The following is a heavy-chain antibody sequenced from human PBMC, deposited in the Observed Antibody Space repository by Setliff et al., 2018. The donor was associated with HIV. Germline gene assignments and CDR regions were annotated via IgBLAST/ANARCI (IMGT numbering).Heavy chain of an antibody. Sequence: SETLSLPCTVSGGSISSSSYYWGWVRQPPGKGLEWIGSIYYSGSTYYTPSLKSRVTISVDTSKNQFSLKLSSVTAADTAVYYCARHFGWLPREIDYWGQGTLVTVSS. V-gene: IGHV4-39*01. J-gene: IGHJ4*02. CDR1: GGSISSSSYY. D-gene: IGHD5-12*01. CDR2: IYYSGST. CDR3: ARHFGWLPREIDY.